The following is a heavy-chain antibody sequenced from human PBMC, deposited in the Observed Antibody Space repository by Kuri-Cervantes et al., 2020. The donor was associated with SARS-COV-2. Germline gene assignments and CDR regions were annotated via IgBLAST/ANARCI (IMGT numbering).Heavy chain of an antibody. CDR2: ITPNGDLT. Sequence: ASVKVSCKASGGTFSSYAISWVRQAPGQGLEWMGLITPNGDLTLYAQDFQGRFTVTRDTSTRTVFMELGSLRSEDTAVYYCAREAAVAGKNFDYWGQGTLVTVSS. D-gene: IGHD6-13*01. CDR3: AREAAVAGKNFDY. CDR1: GGTFSSYA. V-gene: IGHV1-46*01. J-gene: IGHJ4*02.